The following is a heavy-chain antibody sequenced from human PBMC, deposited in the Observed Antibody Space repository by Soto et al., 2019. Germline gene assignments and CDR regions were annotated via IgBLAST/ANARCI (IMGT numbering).Heavy chain of an antibody. V-gene: IGHV4-39*01. CDR3: ARFEIFGVDFDY. Sequence: NPSETLSLTCTVSGGSISSSSYYWGWIRQPPGKGLEWIGSIYYSGSTYYNPSLKSRVTISVDTSKNQFSLKLSSVTAADTAVYYCARFEIFGVDFDYWGQGTLVTVSS. D-gene: IGHD3-3*01. J-gene: IGHJ4*02. CDR2: IYYSGST. CDR1: GGSISSSSYY.